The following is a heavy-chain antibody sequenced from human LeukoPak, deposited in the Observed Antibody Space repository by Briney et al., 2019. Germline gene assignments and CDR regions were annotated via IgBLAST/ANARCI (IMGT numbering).Heavy chain of an antibody. CDR3: ARHDGGAQFYFDY. D-gene: IGHD3-10*01. J-gene: IGHJ4*02. CDR2: IHPGDSGI. CDR1: GYSFPSYW. Sequence: GESLKISCKGSGYSFPSYWIAWVRQMPGKGLEWMGIIHPGDSGIRYSTSFQGQVAISADKSINTAYLQWSSLKASDTAVYYCARHDGGAQFYFDYWGQGNLVTVSS. V-gene: IGHV5-51*01.